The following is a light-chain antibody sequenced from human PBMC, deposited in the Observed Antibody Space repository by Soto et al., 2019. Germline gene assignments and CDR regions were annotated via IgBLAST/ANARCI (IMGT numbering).Light chain of an antibody. CDR1: QSVSSN. J-gene: IGKJ5*01. Sequence: EIVMTQSPATLSVAPGERATLSCRASQSVSSNLAWYQQKPGQAPRLLIYGASTRATGIPARFSGSGSGTEFTLSISGLQSEDFAVYFCQQYNNWPFSFGQGTRLET. CDR2: GAS. CDR3: QQYNNWPFS. V-gene: IGKV3-15*01.